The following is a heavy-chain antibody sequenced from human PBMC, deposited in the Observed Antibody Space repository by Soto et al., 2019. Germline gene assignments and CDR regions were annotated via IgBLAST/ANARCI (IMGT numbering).Heavy chain of an antibody. Sequence: AGGSLRLSCAASGFTFSGHAMRWVRQAPGKGLEWVSAISGSGGSTYYADSVKGRFTISRDNSKNTLYLQMNSLRAEDTAVYYCAKDPLGYFDSWGQGTLVTVSS. CDR2: ISGSGGST. V-gene: IGHV3-23*01. CDR1: GFTFSGHA. D-gene: IGHD6-13*01. CDR3: AKDPLGYFDS. J-gene: IGHJ4*02.